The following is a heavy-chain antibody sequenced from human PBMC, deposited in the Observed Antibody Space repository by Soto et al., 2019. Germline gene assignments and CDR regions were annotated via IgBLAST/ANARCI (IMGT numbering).Heavy chain of an antibody. Sequence: QVQLQESGPGLVKPSETLSLTCTVSGVSVSSGSFYWAWMRQPQGKGLEWIGIGSYSGTTNYKPSLKSRVTISVDTSRSQSSLKVSSLTDADTGVYYFARGATGTQYDYWGQGTLVTVSS. D-gene: IGHD3-10*01. CDR2: GSYSGTT. V-gene: IGHV4-61*01. CDR3: ARGATGTQYDY. CDR1: GVSVSSGSFY. J-gene: IGHJ4*02.